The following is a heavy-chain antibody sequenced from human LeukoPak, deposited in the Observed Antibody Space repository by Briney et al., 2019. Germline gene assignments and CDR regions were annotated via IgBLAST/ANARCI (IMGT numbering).Heavy chain of an antibody. CDR3: ANIPGYSSGWYWGFDY. CDR2: ISGSGGST. D-gene: IGHD6-19*01. Sequence: GGSLRLSCAASGFTFSSYGMSWVRQAPGKGLEWVSAISGSGGSTYYADSVKGRFTISRDNSKSTLYLQMNSLRAEDTAVYYCANIPGYSSGWYWGFDYWGQGTLVTVSS. J-gene: IGHJ4*02. CDR1: GFTFSSYG. V-gene: IGHV3-23*01.